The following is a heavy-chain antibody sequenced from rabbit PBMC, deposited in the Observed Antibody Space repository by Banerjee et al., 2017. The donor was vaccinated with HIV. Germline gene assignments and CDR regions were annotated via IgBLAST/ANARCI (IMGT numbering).Heavy chain of an antibody. CDR3: ARDRDGDAGYGSLAL. D-gene: IGHD7-1*01. Sequence: QEQLEESGGDLVKPEGSLTLTCTASGFSFSSNYWISWVRQAPGKGLEWIGCLYTGSSGSTWYASWAKGRFTISKTSSTTVTLQMTSLTAADTATYFCARDRDGDAGYGSLALWGPGTLVTVS. CDR1: GFSFSSNYW. CDR2: LYTGSSGST. V-gene: IGHV1S45*01. J-gene: IGHJ4*01.